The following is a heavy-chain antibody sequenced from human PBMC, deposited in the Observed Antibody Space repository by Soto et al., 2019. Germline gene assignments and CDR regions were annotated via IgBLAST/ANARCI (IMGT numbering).Heavy chain of an antibody. CDR2: INHSGST. D-gene: IGHD2-8*02. CDR1: GGSFSGYD. J-gene: IGHJ4*02. Sequence: PSDTLSLTCAVYGGSFSGYDWTWIRQPPGTGLEWIGEINHSGSTNYNPSLKSRVTISVDTSKNQFSLKLTSVTAADTAVYYCARDTITGRFDYWGQGTLVTVSS. V-gene: IGHV4-34*01. CDR3: ARDTITGRFDY.